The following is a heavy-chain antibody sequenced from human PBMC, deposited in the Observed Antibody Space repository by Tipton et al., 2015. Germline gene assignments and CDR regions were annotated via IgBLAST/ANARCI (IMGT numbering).Heavy chain of an antibody. D-gene: IGHD5-24*01. Sequence: TLSLTCDVSGYSISSGYYWGWIRQPPGKGLEWIGSIFHRGDTNYNPALKSRVTISVDTSKNQFSLTLNSVAAADTAVYYCARDLEHGMDVRGHGTTVTVSS. CDR3: ARDLEHGMDV. V-gene: IGHV4-38-2*02. CDR1: GYSISSGYY. J-gene: IGHJ6*02. CDR2: IFHRGDT.